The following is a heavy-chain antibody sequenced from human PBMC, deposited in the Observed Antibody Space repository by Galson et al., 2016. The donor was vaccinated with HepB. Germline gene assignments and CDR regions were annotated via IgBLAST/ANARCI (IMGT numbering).Heavy chain of an antibody. D-gene: IGHD2/OR15-2a*01. CDR1: GFTFSSYS. V-gene: IGHV3-48*04. Sequence: SLRLSCAGSGFTFSSYSMDWVRQAPGKGLEWVSYIRTSGSPIYYADSVRGRFTISRDNARNSVFLQMRSLRAEDTAIYYCVRVFLSNSFDYWGQGVLVTVAS. J-gene: IGHJ4*02. CDR3: VRVFLSNSFDY. CDR2: IRTSGSPI.